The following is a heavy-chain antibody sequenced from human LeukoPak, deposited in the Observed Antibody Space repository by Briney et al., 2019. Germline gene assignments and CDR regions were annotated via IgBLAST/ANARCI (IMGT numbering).Heavy chain of an antibody. CDR3: ARRDYGGNSHFDY. J-gene: IGHJ4*02. CDR2: IYPAESDT. CDR1: GYSFASHW. D-gene: IGHD4-23*01. V-gene: IGHV5-51*01. Sequence: GESLKISCKGSGYSFASHWIGWVRQMPGKGLEWMGIIYPAESDTRYSPSFEGQVTISADKSISTAYVQWNSLKASDTATYYCARRDYGGNSHFDYWGQGTLVTVSS.